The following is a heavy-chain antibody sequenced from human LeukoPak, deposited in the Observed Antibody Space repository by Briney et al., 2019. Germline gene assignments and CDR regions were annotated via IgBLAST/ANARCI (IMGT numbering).Heavy chain of an antibody. CDR1: GFTFSSYG. CDR2: IRYDGSNK. V-gene: IGHV3-30*02. CDR3: AKDPYSYGSGSYVWFDP. J-gene: IGHJ5*02. D-gene: IGHD3-10*01. Sequence: GGSLRLSCAASGFTFSSYGMHWVRQAPGKGLEWVAFIRYDGSNKYYADSVKGRFTNSRDNSKNTLYLQMNSLRAEDTAVYYCAKDPYSYGSGSYVWFDPWGQGTLVTVSS.